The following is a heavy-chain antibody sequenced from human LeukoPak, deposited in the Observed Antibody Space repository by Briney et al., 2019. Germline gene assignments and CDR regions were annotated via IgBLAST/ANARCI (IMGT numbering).Heavy chain of an antibody. V-gene: IGHV1-18*01. CDR1: GYTFTSYG. D-gene: IGHD3-10*01. J-gene: IGHJ6*03. Sequence: ASVKVSCKASGYTFTSYGISWVRQAPGQGLEWMGWISAYNGNTNYAQKLQGRVTMTTDTSTSTAYMELRSLRSDDTAMYYCARDGYYYGSGSYGVNYYYYMDVWGKGTTVTVSS. CDR2: ISAYNGNT. CDR3: ARDGYYYGSGSYGVNYYYYMDV.